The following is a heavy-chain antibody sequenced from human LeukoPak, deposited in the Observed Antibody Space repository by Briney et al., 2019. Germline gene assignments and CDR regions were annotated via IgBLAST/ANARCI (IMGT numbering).Heavy chain of an antibody. CDR2: ISYDGSNK. D-gene: IGHD6-13*01. Sequence: GRSLRLSCAASGFTFSSYAMHWVRQAPGKGLEWVAVISYDGSNKYYADSVKGRFTISRDNSKNTLYLQMNSLRAEDTAVYYCARHIAAAGTGAFDIWGQGTMVTVSS. CDR1: GFTFSSYA. V-gene: IGHV3-30-3*01. J-gene: IGHJ3*02. CDR3: ARHIAAAGTGAFDI.